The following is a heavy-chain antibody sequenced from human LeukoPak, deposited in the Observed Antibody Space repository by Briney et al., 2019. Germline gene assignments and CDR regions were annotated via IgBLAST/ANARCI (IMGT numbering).Heavy chain of an antibody. CDR3: ARGGRHGYIRTWFDP. J-gene: IGHJ5*02. CDR1: GGSISSSSYY. Sequence: KPSETLSLTCTVSGGSISSSSYYWGWIRQPPGKGLEWIGSIYYSGSTYYNPSLKSRVTISVDTSKNQFSLKLSSVTAADTAVYYCARGGRHGYIRTWFDPWGQGTLVTVSS. CDR2: IYYSGST. D-gene: IGHD5-24*01. V-gene: IGHV4-39*07.